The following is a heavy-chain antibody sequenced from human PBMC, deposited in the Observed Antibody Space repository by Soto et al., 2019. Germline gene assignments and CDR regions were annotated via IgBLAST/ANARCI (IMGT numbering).Heavy chain of an antibody. CDR3: ARPSGGGAFDI. Sequence: QLQLQESGPGLVKPPETLSLTCTVSGVSIGSSTNYWGWIRQPPGKGLEWIGAIYYSGTTYYNPSLNSRVTISVDTATNQRALKLSSVTAADTAVYYCARPSGGGAFDIRGQGTMVTVSS. J-gene: IGHJ3*02. CDR1: GVSIGSSTNY. V-gene: IGHV4-39*01. D-gene: IGHD2-8*02. CDR2: IYYSGTT.